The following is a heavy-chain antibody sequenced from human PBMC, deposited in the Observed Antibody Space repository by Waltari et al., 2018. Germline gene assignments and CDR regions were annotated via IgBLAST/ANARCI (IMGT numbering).Heavy chain of an antibody. CDR3: ARHTVPYASGSYGFDY. D-gene: IGHD3-10*01. CDR1: GYSFTSYW. J-gene: IGHJ4*02. Sequence: EVQLVQSGAEVNKPGESLKISCKGSGYSFTSYWTGWLRQMPGKGLEWMGIIYPGDSDTTYSPSFQGQVTISADKSISTAYLQWSSLKASDTAMYYCARHTVPYASGSYGFDYWGQGTLVTVSS. V-gene: IGHV5-51*01. CDR2: IYPGDSDT.